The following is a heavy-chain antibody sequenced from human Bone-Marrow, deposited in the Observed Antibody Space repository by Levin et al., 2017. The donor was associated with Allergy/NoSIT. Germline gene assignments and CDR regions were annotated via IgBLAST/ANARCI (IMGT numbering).Heavy chain of an antibody. CDR2: INSDGSST. V-gene: IGHV3-74*01. CDR1: GFTFSSYW. J-gene: IGHJ2*01. CDR3: ARVDFGYCGGDCYSDWYFDL. D-gene: IGHD2-21*01. Sequence: QLGESLKISCAASGFTFSSYWMHWVRQAPGKGLVWVSRINSDGSSTSYADSVKGRFTISRDNAKNTLYLQMNSLRAEDTAVYYCARVDFGYCGGDCYSDWYFDLWGRGTLVTVSS.